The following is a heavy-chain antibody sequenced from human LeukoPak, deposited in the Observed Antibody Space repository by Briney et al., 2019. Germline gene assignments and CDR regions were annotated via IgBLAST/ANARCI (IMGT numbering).Heavy chain of an antibody. D-gene: IGHD6-13*01. CDR3: AKDLLSGRYSTSWYGFDS. Sequence: GGSLRLSCATSGFTFLSYAMSWVRQAPGKGLEWVSTVSGSGGTTYYADSVKGRFTISRDNSKNTLYLQMNSLRGEDSAIYYCAKDLLSGRYSTSWYGFDSWGQGTLVTVSS. V-gene: IGHV3-23*01. J-gene: IGHJ4*02. CDR2: VSGSGGTT. CDR1: GFTFLSYA.